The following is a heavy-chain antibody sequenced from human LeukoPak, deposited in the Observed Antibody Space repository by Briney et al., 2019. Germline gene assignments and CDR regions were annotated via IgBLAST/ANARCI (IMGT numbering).Heavy chain of an antibody. CDR1: GFTFSSYA. Sequence: EAGGSLRLSCAASGFTFSSYAMSWVRQAPGKGLEWVSTISGSGGSTYYADSVKGRFTISRDNSKNTLYLQMNSLRAEDTAVYYCAKRTPTFTDIVVVPAAIGYGMDVWGQGTTVTVSS. CDR3: AKRTPTFTDIVVVPAAIGYGMDV. CDR2: ISGSGGST. D-gene: IGHD2-2*01. V-gene: IGHV3-23*01. J-gene: IGHJ6*02.